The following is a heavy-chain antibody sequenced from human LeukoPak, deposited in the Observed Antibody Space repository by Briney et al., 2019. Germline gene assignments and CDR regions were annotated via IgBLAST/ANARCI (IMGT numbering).Heavy chain of an antibody. D-gene: IGHD3-3*01. V-gene: IGHV4-30-4*08. CDR3: ARDGRYDFWSGTNQPYYFDY. Sequence: SETLSLTCAVSGYSISSGYYWGWIRQPPGKGLEWIGYIYYSGSTYYNPSLKSRVTISVDTSKNQFSLKLSSVTAADTAVYYCARDGRYDFWSGTNQPYYFDYWGQGTLVTVSS. J-gene: IGHJ4*02. CDR2: IYYSGST. CDR1: GYSISSGYY.